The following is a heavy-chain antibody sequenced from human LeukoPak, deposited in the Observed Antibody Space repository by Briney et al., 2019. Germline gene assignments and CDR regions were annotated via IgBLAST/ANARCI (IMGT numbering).Heavy chain of an antibody. CDR3: ARDGGYDLRDAFDI. CDR1: GGSFSGYY. J-gene: IGHJ3*02. D-gene: IGHD5-12*01. CDR2: INHSGST. Sequence: SETLSLTCAVYGGSFSGYYWSWIRQPPGKGLEWIGEINHSGSTNYNPSLKSRVTISVDTSKNQFSLKLSSVTAADTAVYYCARDGGYDLRDAFDIWGQGTMVTVSS. V-gene: IGHV4-34*09.